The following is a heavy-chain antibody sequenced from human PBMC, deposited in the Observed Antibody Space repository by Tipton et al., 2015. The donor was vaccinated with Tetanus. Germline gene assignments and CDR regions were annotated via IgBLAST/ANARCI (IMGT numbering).Heavy chain of an antibody. Sequence: PGLVKPSETLSLTCSVSGGSVSSTNYYWGWIRQPPGKGLEWIGSMFYSGRTYYNPSLKSRVTISVDTSKNQFSLQLAFVTAADTAIYYCARERIEAFYYHGLDVWGPGTTVTVSS. J-gene: IGHJ6*02. CDR3: ARERIEAFYYHGLDV. CDR1: GGSVSSTNYY. D-gene: IGHD2-21*01. CDR2: MFYSGRT. V-gene: IGHV4-39*07.